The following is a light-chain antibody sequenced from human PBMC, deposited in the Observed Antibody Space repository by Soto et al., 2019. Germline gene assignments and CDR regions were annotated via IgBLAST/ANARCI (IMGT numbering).Light chain of an antibody. V-gene: IGLV2-14*01. CDR1: SSDVGGYNY. CDR2: AVN. Sequence: QSALTQPASVSGSPGQSITISCTGTSSDVGGYNYVSWYQQLPGKAPKLMIYAVNNRPSGVSNRFSGSKSGNTASLTISGLQAEDEADYYCSSYTGSSTFVFGTGTKLTVL. CDR3: SSYTGSSTFV. J-gene: IGLJ1*01.